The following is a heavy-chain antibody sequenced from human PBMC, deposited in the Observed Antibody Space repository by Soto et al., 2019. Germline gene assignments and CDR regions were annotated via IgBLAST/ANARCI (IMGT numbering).Heavy chain of an antibody. CDR1: GYTFTSYY. CDR3: ARVKTNYYGSGSYDGMDV. D-gene: IGHD3-10*01. V-gene: IGHV1-46*01. Sequence: GASVKVSCKASGYTFTSYYMHWVRQAPGQGLEWMGIINPSGGSTSYAQKFQGRGTMTRDTSTSTVYMELSSLRSEDTAVYYCARVKTNYYGSGSYDGMDVWGQGTTVTVSS. J-gene: IGHJ6*02. CDR2: INPSGGST.